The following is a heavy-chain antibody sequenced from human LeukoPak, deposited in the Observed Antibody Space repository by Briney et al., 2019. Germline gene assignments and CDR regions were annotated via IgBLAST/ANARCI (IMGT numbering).Heavy chain of an antibody. Sequence: PSETLSLTCTVSGGSISSYYWSWIRQPPGKGLEWIGYIHYSGSTNYNPSLKSRVTISVDTSKNQFSLKLSSVTAADTAVYYCARENRWTRAFDIWGQGTMVTVSS. CDR1: GGSISSYY. V-gene: IGHV4-59*01. D-gene: IGHD3/OR15-3a*01. J-gene: IGHJ3*02. CDR3: ARENRWTRAFDI. CDR2: IHYSGST.